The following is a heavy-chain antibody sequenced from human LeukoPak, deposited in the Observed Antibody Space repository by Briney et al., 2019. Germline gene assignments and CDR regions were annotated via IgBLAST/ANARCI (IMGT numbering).Heavy chain of an antibody. J-gene: IGHJ4*02. CDR3: ARGQYCSSTACYSARRYFDY. CDR2: INGSGSI. CDR1: GGSFGNYY. V-gene: IGHV4-34*01. Sequence: SETLSLTCGVSGGSFGNYYWTWIRQSPEKGLEWMGVINGSGSINYAPTLKSRVTMLVYTSKKHFSLNLTSVTAADTAVYYCARGQYCSSTACYSARRYFDYWGQGTLVAVST. D-gene: IGHD2-2*01.